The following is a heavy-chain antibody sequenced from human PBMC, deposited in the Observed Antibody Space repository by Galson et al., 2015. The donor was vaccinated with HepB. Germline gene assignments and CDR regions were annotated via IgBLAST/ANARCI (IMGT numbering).Heavy chain of an antibody. CDR3: AKVIRAFGAVYEAFDI. J-gene: IGHJ3*02. CDR2: ISWNSGSI. CDR1: GFTFDDYA. D-gene: IGHD3-16*01. Sequence: SLRLSCAASGFTFDDYAMHWVRQAPGKGLEWVSGISWNSGSIGYADSVKGRFTISRDNAKNSLYLQMNSLRAEDTALYYCAKVIRAFGAVYEAFDIWGPGAMVPVSS. V-gene: IGHV3-9*01.